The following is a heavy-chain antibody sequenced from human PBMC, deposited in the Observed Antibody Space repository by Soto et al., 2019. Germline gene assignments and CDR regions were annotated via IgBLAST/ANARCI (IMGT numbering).Heavy chain of an antibody. CDR2: TKSDGSST. D-gene: IGHD2-2*01. CDR1: GFTFSSYW. J-gene: IGHJ6*02. CDR3: ARDGYCSRDSCYRIKDNYSYGMDV. Sequence: EVQLVESGGGLVQSGGSLRLSCAASGFTFSSYWMHWVRQAPGKGLVWVSRTKSDGSSTSYADSVKGRFTISRDNGNNTLYLHMNTLRAEDTAVYYCARDGYCSRDSCYRIKDNYSYGMDVWGQGTTVTVSS. V-gene: IGHV3-74*01.